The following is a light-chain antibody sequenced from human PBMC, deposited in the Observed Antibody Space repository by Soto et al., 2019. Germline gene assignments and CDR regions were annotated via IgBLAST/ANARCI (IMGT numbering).Light chain of an antibody. J-gene: IGKJ5*01. V-gene: IGKV1-5*03. CDR3: QQYNSFIWT. CDR1: QSISSW. CDR2: KAS. Sequence: IQMTQSPSPLSASVGDRVTIICRASQSISSWLAWYQQKGGKAPKLLISKASNLDSGVPSRFSGSGSGTEFNLTISSLQPEDFATYYCQQYNSFIWTFGQGTRLEI.